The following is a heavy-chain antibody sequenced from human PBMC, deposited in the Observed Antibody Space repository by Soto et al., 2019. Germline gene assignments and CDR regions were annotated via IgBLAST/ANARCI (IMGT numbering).Heavy chain of an antibody. Sequence: QVQLVESGGGVVQPGTTLRLSCAASGFTFSSFAMHWVRQAPGKGLEWVAVISYDGSEKYYADSVKGRFTISRDNSKSTLWLQMNSLRSEDTAIYYCVRDLCSGGYCYSGHWGQGTLVSVSS. CDR1: GFTFSSFA. CDR3: VRDLCSGGYCYSGH. J-gene: IGHJ4*02. CDR2: ISYDGSEK. V-gene: IGHV3-30-3*01. D-gene: IGHD2-15*01.